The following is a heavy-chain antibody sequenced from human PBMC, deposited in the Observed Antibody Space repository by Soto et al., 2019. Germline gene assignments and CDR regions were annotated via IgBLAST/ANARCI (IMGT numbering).Heavy chain of an antibody. J-gene: IGHJ1*01. V-gene: IGHV4-38-2*01. Sequence: XTLSLPCAVSGXSFTSIYHWAWIRQPPGRGLEWVASTYHTGTTYYNPSLKSRVTISIEKSKNHFSLNMRSVTAADSAVYYCARTDNVGYYQHFGQGNLVTVSS. CDR2: TYHTGTT. CDR1: GXSFTSIYH. D-gene: IGHD3-3*01. CDR3: ARTDNVGYYQH.